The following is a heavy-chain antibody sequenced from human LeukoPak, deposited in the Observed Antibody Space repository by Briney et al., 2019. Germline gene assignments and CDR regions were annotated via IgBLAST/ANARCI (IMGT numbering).Heavy chain of an antibody. Sequence: GGSLRLSCAASGFTFSSYAMHWVRQAPGKGLGWVAVISYDGSNKYYADSVKGRFTISRDNSKNTLYLQMNSLRAEDTAVYYCAKVYRDSGDYFAFNVWGQGSMVTVSS. V-gene: IGHV3-30*04. D-gene: IGHD4-17*01. J-gene: IGHJ3*01. CDR2: ISYDGSNK. CDR1: GFTFSSYA. CDR3: AKVYRDSGDYFAFNV.